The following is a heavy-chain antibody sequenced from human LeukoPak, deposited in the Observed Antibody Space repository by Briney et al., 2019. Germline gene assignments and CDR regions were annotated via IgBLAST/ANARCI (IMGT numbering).Heavy chain of an antibody. CDR1: GFTFSSYA. Sequence: GGSLRLSCAASGFTFSSYAMSWVRQAPGRGLEWVSAISGSGGSTYYADSVKGRFTISRDNSKNTLYLQMNSLRAEDTAVYYCAKPSYGDHRCFQHWGQGTLVTVSS. J-gene: IGHJ1*01. D-gene: IGHD4-17*01. CDR2: ISGSGGST. CDR3: AKPSYGDHRCFQH. V-gene: IGHV3-23*01.